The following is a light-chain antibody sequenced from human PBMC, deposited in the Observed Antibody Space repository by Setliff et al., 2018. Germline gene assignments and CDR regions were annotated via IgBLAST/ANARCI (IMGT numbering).Light chain of an antibody. Sequence: DIQMTQSPSSLSASVGDRVTITCRASQTVSRNLNWYQKKPGKAPKLLIYATSTLQSGVPSRFSGSGSGTEFILTISTLQPEDFATYYCQQTYDTSWTFGQGTKVDIK. V-gene: IGKV1-39*01. J-gene: IGKJ1*01. CDR1: QTVSRN. CDR3: QQTYDTSWT. CDR2: ATS.